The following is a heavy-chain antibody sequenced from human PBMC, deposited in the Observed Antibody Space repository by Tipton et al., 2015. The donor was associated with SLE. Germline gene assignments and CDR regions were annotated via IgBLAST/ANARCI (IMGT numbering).Heavy chain of an antibody. CDR2: IHHSGNT. Sequence: TLSLTCAVSGGSISSHTSHWSWIRQTPGTGLEFIGEIHHSGNTHYNPSLKSRVTLSVDISRNQFSLKLKSVTAADTAVYYCARGREDYNFWTGYFKDWGQGTLVTVSS. J-gene: IGHJ4*02. V-gene: IGHV4-39*07. CDR1: GGSISSHTS. D-gene: IGHD3-3*01. CDR3: ARGREDYNFWTGYFKD.